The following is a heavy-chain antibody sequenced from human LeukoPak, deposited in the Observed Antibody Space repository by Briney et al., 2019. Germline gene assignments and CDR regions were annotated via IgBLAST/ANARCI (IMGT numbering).Heavy chain of an antibody. Sequence: SETLSLTCTVSGYSISSGYYWGWIRQPPGKGLEWIGSIYHSGSTYYNPSLKSRVTISVDTSKNQFSLKLSSVTAADTAVYYCARAAGGFWRAFGYFDYWGQGTLVTVSS. CDR1: GYSISSGYY. CDR3: ARAAGGFWRAFGYFDY. D-gene: IGHD3-3*01. J-gene: IGHJ4*02. CDR2: IYHSGST. V-gene: IGHV4-38-2*02.